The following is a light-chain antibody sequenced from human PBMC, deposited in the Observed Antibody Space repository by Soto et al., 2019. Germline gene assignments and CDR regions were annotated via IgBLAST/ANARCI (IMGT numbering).Light chain of an antibody. CDR3: QQYKSYSVT. CDR1: QSISSW. CDR2: DPS. V-gene: IGKV1-5*01. Sequence: DIQMTQSPSTLSASVGDRVTITCRASQSISSWLAWYQQKPGKAPKLLIYDPSSLESGVPSRFSGSGSWTEFTLTISSLQPDDFATYYCQQYKSYSVTFGGGTKVEIK. J-gene: IGKJ4*01.